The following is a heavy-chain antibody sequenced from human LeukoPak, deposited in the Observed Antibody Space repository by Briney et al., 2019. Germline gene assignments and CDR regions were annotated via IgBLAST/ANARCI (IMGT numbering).Heavy chain of an antibody. J-gene: IGHJ4*02. V-gene: IGHV3-23*01. CDR3: AKDYDILTGYHDY. D-gene: IGHD3-9*01. Sequence: GGSLRLSCAASGFTFSSYAMSWVRQAPGKGLEWVSAVSGSGGSTYYADSVKGRFTISRDNSKNTLYLQMNSLRAEDTAVYYCAKDYDILTGYHDYWGQGTLVTVSS. CDR1: GFTFSSYA. CDR2: VSGSGGST.